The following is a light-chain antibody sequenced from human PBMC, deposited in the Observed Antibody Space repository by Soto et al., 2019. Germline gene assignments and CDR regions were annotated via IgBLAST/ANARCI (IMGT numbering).Light chain of an antibody. CDR1: QSVSGN. V-gene: IGKV3-15*01. Sequence: EIVMTQSPATLSVSPGERATLSCRASQSVSGNLAWYQRKPGQTPRLLIYGASTRATGIPARFSGSGSGTAFTLTISSLQSEDFAVYYCQQYNNWPRTFGQGTKVEIK. CDR2: GAS. CDR3: QQYNNWPRT. J-gene: IGKJ1*01.